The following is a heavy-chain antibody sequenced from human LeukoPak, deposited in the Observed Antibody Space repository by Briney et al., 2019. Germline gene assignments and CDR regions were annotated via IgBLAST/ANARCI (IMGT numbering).Heavy chain of an antibody. Sequence: SETLSLPCTVSGGSKTIYYWSWIRQPAGKGLEWVGRIYSSGGTKYNPSLKSRVTISVDTSKKQFSLHLSSGTAADPAVYSCARVGCSNSHCYVRGMDYWGQGTLVPVSS. D-gene: IGHD3-10*02. CDR2: IYSSGGT. CDR3: ARVGCSNSHCYVRGMDY. V-gene: IGHV4-4*07. J-gene: IGHJ4*02. CDR1: GGSKTIYY.